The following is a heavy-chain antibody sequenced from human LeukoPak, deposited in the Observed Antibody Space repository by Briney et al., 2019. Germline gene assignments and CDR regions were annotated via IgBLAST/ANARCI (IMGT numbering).Heavy chain of an antibody. Sequence: GESLKISCKGSEYSFATYWIGWVRQMPGQGLGWMGIIFPGDSDTRYSPSFQGPVTISADKSISTAYLQWSSLKASDTAIYYCASEYCSGGNCYFDYWGQGTLVTVSS. V-gene: IGHV5-51*01. J-gene: IGHJ4*02. CDR3: ASEYCSGGNCYFDY. D-gene: IGHD2-15*01. CDR1: EYSFATYW. CDR2: IFPGDSDT.